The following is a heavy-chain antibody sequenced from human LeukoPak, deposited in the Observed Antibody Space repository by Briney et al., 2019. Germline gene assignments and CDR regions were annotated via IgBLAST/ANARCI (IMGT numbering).Heavy chain of an antibody. CDR1: GFTFSSYG. CDR3: ARDCTNGVCPIYYYYGMDV. Sequence: GGSLRLSCAASGFTFSSYGMHWVRQAPVKGLEWVAVIWYDGSNKYYADSVKGRFTISRDNSKNTLYLQMNSLRAEDTAVYYCARDCTNGVCPIYYYYGMDVWGQGTTVTVSS. CDR2: IWYDGSNK. D-gene: IGHD2-8*01. V-gene: IGHV3-33*01. J-gene: IGHJ6*02.